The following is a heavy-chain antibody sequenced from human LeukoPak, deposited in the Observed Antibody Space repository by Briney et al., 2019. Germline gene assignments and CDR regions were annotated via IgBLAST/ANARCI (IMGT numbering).Heavy chain of an antibody. CDR2: IYYSGST. V-gene: IGHV4-31*03. CDR1: GGSISSGGYY. CDR3: AREGGGNLLRLFDY. D-gene: IGHD2-15*01. Sequence: SETLSLTCTVSGGSISSGGYYWSWIRQHPGKGLEWIGYIYYSGSTYYNPSLKSRVTISVDTSKNQFSLKLSSVTAADTAVYYCAREGGGNLLRLFDYWGQGTLVTVSS. J-gene: IGHJ4*02.